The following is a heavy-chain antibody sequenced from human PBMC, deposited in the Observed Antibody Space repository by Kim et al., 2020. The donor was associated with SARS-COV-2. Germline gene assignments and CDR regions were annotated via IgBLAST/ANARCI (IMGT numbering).Heavy chain of an antibody. CDR3: ARAHLSYGGNSGYYYGMDV. CDR1: GGSISSGGYY. CDR2: IYYSGST. V-gene: IGHV4-31*03. D-gene: IGHD4-17*01. Sequence: SETLSLTCTGSGGSISSGGYYWSWIRQHPGKGLEWIGYIYYSGSTYYNPSLKSRVTISVDTSKNQFSLKLSSVTAADTAVYYCARAHLSYGGNSGYYYGMDVWGQGTTVTVSS. J-gene: IGHJ6*02.